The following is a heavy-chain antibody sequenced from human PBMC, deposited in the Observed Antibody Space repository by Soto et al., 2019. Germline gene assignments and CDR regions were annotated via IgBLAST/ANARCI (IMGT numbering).Heavy chain of an antibody. V-gene: IGHV3-7*01. Sequence: PGGSLRLSCAASGFTFSSYWMSWVRQAPGKGLEWVANIKQDGSEKYYVDSVKGRFTLSRDNAKNSLQLQMNSLRAEDTAIYFCARVAYSNGWLFDYWGQGTLVTVSS. D-gene: IGHD6-19*01. J-gene: IGHJ4*01. CDR3: ARVAYSNGWLFDY. CDR1: GFTFSSYW. CDR2: IKQDGSEK.